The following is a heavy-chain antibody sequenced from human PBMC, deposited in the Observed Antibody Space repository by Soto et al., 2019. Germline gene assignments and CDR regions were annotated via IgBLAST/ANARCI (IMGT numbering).Heavy chain of an antibody. CDR1: GFTFSSYG. CDR2: ISYDGSNK. V-gene: IGHV3-30*18. J-gene: IGHJ4*02. Sequence: GGSLRLSCAASGFTFSSYGMHWVRQAPGKGLEWVAVISYDGSNKYYADSVKGRFTISRDNSKNTLYLQMNSLRAEDTAVYYCAKDGEGYCSGGSCYPYYFDYWGQGTLVTVSS. D-gene: IGHD2-15*01. CDR3: AKDGEGYCSGGSCYPYYFDY.